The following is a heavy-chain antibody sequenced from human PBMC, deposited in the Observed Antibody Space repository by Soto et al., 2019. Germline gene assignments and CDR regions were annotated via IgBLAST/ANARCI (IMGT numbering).Heavy chain of an antibody. CDR2: ISGSCGST. Sequence: GASMRLSCAASGFTFSSYAMSWVRQSPGKGLEWVSAISGSCGSTYYADSVKGRFAISRDNSKITLYLEMNSLRAEDTAVYYCAKAPDSSASHWYFDLLGRGTLVTVSS. V-gene: IGHV3-23*01. CDR1: GFTFSSYA. D-gene: IGHD6-6*01. J-gene: IGHJ2*01. CDR3: AKAPDSSASHWYFDL.